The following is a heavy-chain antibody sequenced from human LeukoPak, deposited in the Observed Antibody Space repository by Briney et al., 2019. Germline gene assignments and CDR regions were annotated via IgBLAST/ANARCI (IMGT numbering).Heavy chain of an antibody. CDR1: GGTLSRYA. V-gene: IGHV1-69*13. D-gene: IGHD2-2*01. Sequence: EASVKVSCKASGGTLSRYAISRVRQAPGQGLEWMGGIIASFGTANYAQKFQGRVTISADESSGTAYMELSSLRSEDTAVYYCARVVTPRYCSSTSCYWKGWFDPWGQGTLVTVSS. CDR2: IIASFGTA. CDR3: ARVVTPRYCSSTSCYWKGWFDP. J-gene: IGHJ5*02.